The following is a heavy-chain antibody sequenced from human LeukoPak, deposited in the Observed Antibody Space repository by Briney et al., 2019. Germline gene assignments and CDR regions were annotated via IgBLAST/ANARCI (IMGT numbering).Heavy chain of an antibody. D-gene: IGHD6-13*01. V-gene: IGHV4-59*01. Sequence: SETLSLTCTVSGGSISSYYWSWIRQPPGKGLEWIGYIYYSGSTNYNPSPKSRVTISVDTSKNQFSLKLSSVTAADTAVYYCARDLGGSSRVNAFDIWGQGTMVTVSS. J-gene: IGHJ3*02. CDR2: IYYSGST. CDR3: ARDLGGSSRVNAFDI. CDR1: GGSISSYY.